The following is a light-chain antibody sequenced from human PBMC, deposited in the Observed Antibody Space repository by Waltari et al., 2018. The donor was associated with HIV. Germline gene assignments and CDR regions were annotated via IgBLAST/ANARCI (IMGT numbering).Light chain of an antibody. CDR1: SSDVGAHNH. V-gene: IGLV2-14*01. Sequence: QSALTQPASMSGSPGQSITISCTGTSSDVGAHNHVSWYQQHPAKVPRLMLCEDTKLPSEISNRFSGSKSGNTASLTISWLQAEDEADYYCCSYTTSSTLVFGGGTKLTVL. CDR3: CSYTTSSTLV. J-gene: IGLJ2*01. CDR2: EDT.